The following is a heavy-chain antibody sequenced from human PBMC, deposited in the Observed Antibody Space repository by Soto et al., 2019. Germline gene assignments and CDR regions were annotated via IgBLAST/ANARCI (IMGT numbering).Heavy chain of an antibody. CDR1: GGSISSYY. J-gene: IGHJ4*02. Sequence: SETLSLTCTVSGGSISSYYWSWIRQPPGKGLEWIGYIYYSGSTNYNPSLKSRVTISVDTSKNQFSMKLSSVTAADTAVYYCARRWGRTFDYWGQGTLVTVSS. V-gene: IGHV4-59*08. CDR3: ARRWGRTFDY. D-gene: IGHD7-27*01. CDR2: IYYSGST.